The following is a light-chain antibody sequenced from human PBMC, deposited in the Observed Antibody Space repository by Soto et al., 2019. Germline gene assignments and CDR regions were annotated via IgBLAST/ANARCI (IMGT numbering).Light chain of an antibody. CDR1: SSNIGAGYD. Sequence: QSVLTQPPSVSGAPGQRVTISCTGSSSNIGAGYDVHWYQQLPGTAPKLLIYGNTNRPSGVPDRFSGSKSGNTASLTVSGLQAEDEADYYCSSYAGSLYVFGTGTKLTVL. CDR2: GNT. CDR3: SSYAGSLYV. J-gene: IGLJ1*01. V-gene: IGLV1-40*01.